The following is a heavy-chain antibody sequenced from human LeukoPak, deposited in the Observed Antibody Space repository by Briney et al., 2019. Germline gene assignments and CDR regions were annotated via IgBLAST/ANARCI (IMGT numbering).Heavy chain of an antibody. V-gene: IGHV4-59*01. J-gene: IGHJ3*02. CDR3: ARGVHYYDSSGYYYPPDAFDI. CDR2: MYYSGST. D-gene: IGHD3-22*01. CDR1: GGSINGYY. Sequence: SETLSLTSTVSGGSINGYYWTWIRLPPGKELEWIGYMYYSGSTNYNPSLKSRVTMSVDTPKNQFSLKLSSVTAADTAVYYCARGVHYYDSSGYYYPPDAFDIWGQGTMVTVSS.